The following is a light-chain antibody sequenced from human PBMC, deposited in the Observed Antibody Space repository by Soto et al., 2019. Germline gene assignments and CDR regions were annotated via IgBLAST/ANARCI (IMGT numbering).Light chain of an antibody. Sequence: DIRMTQSPASLSASVGDRVTITCRASQTFSNYLNWYQQKPGAAPKLLIYSASTLQSGVPSRFSGSGFGTDYTLTISSLQPADFAVYYCQQTFRTPHTFGQGTKVDIK. CDR1: QTFSNY. CDR2: SAS. J-gene: IGKJ2*01. V-gene: IGKV1-39*01. CDR3: QQTFRTPHT.